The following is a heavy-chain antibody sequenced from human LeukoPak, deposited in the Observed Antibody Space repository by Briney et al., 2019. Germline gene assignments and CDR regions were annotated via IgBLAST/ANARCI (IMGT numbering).Heavy chain of an antibody. V-gene: IGHV3-7*04. D-gene: IGHD3-22*01. CDR3: ARDEYYYDSSGYYYYFDY. J-gene: IGHJ4*02. CDR2: IKQDGSEK. Sequence: GGSLRLSCAVSGFTFSRYRMSWVRQAPGKGLEWVANIKQDGSEKYYVDSVKGRSTISRDNAKNSLYLQMNSLRAEDTAVYYCARDEYYYDSSGYYYYFDYWGQGTLVTVSS. CDR1: GFTFSRYR.